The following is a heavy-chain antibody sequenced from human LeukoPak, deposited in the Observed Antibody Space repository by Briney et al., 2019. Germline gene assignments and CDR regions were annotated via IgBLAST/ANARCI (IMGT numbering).Heavy chain of an antibody. CDR1: GFTFSSYW. Sequence: GGSLRLSCAASGFTFSSYWMSRVRQAPGKGLEWVANIKQDGSEKYYVDSGKVRFTISRDNAKNSLYLQMNSLRAEDTAVYYCARDLEVGATRFDYFDYWGQGALVTVSS. CDR2: IKQDGSEK. V-gene: IGHV3-7*01. D-gene: IGHD1-26*01. CDR3: ARDLEVGATRFDYFDY. J-gene: IGHJ4*02.